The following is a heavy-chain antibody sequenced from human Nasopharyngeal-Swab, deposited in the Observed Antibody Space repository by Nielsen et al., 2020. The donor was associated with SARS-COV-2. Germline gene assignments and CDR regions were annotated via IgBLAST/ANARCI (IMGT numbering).Heavy chain of an antibody. CDR2: ISSSGSTI. Sequence: GESLKISCAASGFTFSDYYMSWIRQAPGKGLEWVSYISSSGSTIYYADSVKGRFTISRDNAKNSLYLQMNSLRAEDTAVYYCARDGTTNLYDYVWGSYRPKTNWFDPWGQGTLVTVSS. J-gene: IGHJ5*02. D-gene: IGHD3-16*02. CDR1: GFTFSDYY. CDR3: ARDGTTNLYDYVWGSYRPKTNWFDP. V-gene: IGHV3-11*01.